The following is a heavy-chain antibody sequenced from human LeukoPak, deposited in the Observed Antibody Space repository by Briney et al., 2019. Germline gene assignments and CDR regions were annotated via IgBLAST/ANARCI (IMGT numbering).Heavy chain of an antibody. D-gene: IGHD3-3*01. CDR1: GFTFSTYA. J-gene: IGHJ5*02. CDR3: AKVGAEYYDFWSGYEGYWFDP. V-gene: IGHV3-23*01. CDR2: IIASSGST. Sequence: GGSLRLSCAASGFTFSTYAMSWVRQAPGKGLEGGSAIIASSGSTDYADSVKGRFTISRDNTKDTLDLQMNSLRAEGTDVYYCAKVGAEYYDFWSGYEGYWFDPWGQGTLVTVSS.